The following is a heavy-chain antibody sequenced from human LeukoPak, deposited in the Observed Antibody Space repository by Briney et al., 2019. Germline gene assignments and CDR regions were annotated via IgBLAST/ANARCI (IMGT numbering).Heavy chain of an antibody. J-gene: IGHJ3*02. D-gene: IGHD2-2*01. Sequence: GESLKISCKGSGYSFTSYWICWVRQMPGKGLESMGIIYPGDSDTSYSPSFQGQVTISADKSISTAYLQWSSLKASDTAMYYCAAQIVVVPAARGAFDIWGQGTMVTVSS. CDR2: IYPGDSDT. CDR3: AAQIVVVPAARGAFDI. V-gene: IGHV5-51*01. CDR1: GYSFTSYW.